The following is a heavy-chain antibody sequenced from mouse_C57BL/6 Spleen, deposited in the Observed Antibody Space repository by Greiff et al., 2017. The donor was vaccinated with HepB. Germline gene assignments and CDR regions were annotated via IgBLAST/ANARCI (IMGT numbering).Heavy chain of an antibody. D-gene: IGHD1-1*01. CDR3: ARDYYGSSTYAMDY. CDR2: IYPGSGST. CDR1: GYTFTSYW. V-gene: IGHV1-55*01. Sequence: QVQLQQSGAELVKPGASVKMSCKASGYTFTSYWITWVKQRPGQGLEWIGDIYPGSGSTNYNEKFKSKATLTVDTSSSTAYMQLSSLTCEDAAVYYCARDYYGSSTYAMDYWGQGTSVTVSS. J-gene: IGHJ4*01.